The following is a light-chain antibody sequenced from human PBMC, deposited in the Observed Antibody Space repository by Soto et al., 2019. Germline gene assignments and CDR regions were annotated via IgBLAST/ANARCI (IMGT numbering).Light chain of an antibody. CDR3: SSYTTSNTRQIV. V-gene: IGLV2-14*01. CDR1: SSDVGGYNY. Sequence: QSVLTQPASVSGSPGQSITISCTGISSDVGGYNYVSWYQQHPGKAPKFMIYDVSNRPSGVSNRFSGSESGNTASLTISGLQAEDEADYYCSSYTTSNTRQIVFGTGTKLTVL. J-gene: IGLJ1*01. CDR2: DVS.